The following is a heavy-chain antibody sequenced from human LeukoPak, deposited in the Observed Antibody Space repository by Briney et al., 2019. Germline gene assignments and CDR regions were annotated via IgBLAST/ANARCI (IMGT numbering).Heavy chain of an antibody. V-gene: IGHV4-34*01. CDR3: ARDPYYYYDSSGHYSYFDY. D-gene: IGHD3-22*01. CDR1: GGSFSGYF. Sequence: SSETLSLTCVVYGGSFSGYFWSWIRQPPGKGLEWIGEINHSGSTNYNPSLKSRVTISVDTSKNQFSLKLSSVTAADTAVYYCARDPYYYYDSSGHYSYFDYWGQGTLVTVSS. J-gene: IGHJ4*02. CDR2: INHSGST.